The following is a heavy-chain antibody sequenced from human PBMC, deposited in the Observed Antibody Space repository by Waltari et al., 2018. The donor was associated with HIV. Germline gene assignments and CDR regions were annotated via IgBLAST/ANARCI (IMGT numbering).Heavy chain of an antibody. J-gene: IGHJ4*02. V-gene: IGHV3-21*01. CDR3: ARDPLGFCSGGSCHLDY. CDR1: GFTFSNYT. CDR2: ISQNGDYV. D-gene: IGHD2-15*01. Sequence: EVQLVQSGGGLVKPGGSLTLSCAASGFTFSNYTMNWVRQAPGKGLDVVFAISQNGDYVYYADSMTCRFTISSDDVGKLLFLHMYSLRVDDSDVYYCARDPLGFCSGGSCHLDYWGQGSLVTVSS.